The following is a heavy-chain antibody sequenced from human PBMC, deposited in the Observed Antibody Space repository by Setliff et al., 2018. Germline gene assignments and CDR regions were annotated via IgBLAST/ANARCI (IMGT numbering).Heavy chain of an antibody. Sequence: ASVTVSCKGSGGKYAVGWVRQAPGQGLEWMGGIIPVYGKPNYAQKFRGRVTITADESTDTVYMELSSLRSDDTAVYYCARDRSFCRGASCYTLAYWGQGSLVTVSS. V-gene: IGHV1-69*13. D-gene: IGHD2-21*01. CDR2: IIPVYGKP. CDR3: ARDRSFCRGASCYTLAY. CDR1: GGKYA. J-gene: IGHJ4*02.